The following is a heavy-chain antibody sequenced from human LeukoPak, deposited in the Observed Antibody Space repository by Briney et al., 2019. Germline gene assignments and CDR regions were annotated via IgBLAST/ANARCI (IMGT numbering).Heavy chain of an antibody. Sequence: GGSLRLSCAASGFTFSSYVMSWVRQAPGKELEWVSAISGSGGSIYYADSVKGRSTISRDNSKDTLYLQMNSLRAEDTAVYYCAKGYSSGWYDADFDSWGQGTLVTVSS. V-gene: IGHV3-23*01. CDR2: ISGSGGSI. CDR3: AKGYSSGWYDADFDS. CDR1: GFTFSSYV. D-gene: IGHD6-19*01. J-gene: IGHJ4*02.